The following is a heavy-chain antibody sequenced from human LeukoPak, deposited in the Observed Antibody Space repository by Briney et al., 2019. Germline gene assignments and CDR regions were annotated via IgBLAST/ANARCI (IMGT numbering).Heavy chain of an antibody. D-gene: IGHD1-26*01. V-gene: IGHV3-64D*09. CDR1: GFTFSTYA. J-gene: IGHJ4*02. CDR3: VKGYSGSYLAMSYFDQ. Sequence: GSLRLSCSASGFTFSTYAIHWVRQAPGKGLEYVSAISGNGGGTYYADSVKGRFIISRDNAKNMLYLQMSSLRTEDTAVYYCVKGYSGSYLAMSYFDQWGQGTLVTVSS. CDR2: ISGNGGGT.